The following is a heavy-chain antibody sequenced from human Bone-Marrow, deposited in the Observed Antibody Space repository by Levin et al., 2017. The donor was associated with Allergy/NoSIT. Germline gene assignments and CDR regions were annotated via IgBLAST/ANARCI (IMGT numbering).Heavy chain of an antibody. CDR1: GFTFSSYW. J-gene: IGHJ4*02. CDR2: TKQDGSEK. V-gene: IGHV3-7*01. CDR3: ARGGGNFDY. D-gene: IGHD3-16*01. Sequence: ETLSLTCAASGFTFSSYWMSWVRQAPGKGLEWVANTKQDGSEKYYVDPVKGRFTISRDNAKNSLYLQMNSLRAEDTAVYYCARGGGNFDYWGQGTLVTVSS.